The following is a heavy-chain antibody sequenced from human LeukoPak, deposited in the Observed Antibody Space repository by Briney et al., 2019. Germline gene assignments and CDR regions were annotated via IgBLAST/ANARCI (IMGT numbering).Heavy chain of an antibody. CDR1: GFTFSSYW. J-gene: IGHJ6*02. CDR3: ARDAPRYYYYGMDV. V-gene: IGHV3-74*01. CDR2: INSDGSST. Sequence: GGSLRLSCAASGFTFSSYWMRWVRQAPGKGLVWVSRINSDGSSTSYADSVKGRLTISRDNAKNTLYLQMNSLRAEDTAVHYCARDAPRYYYYGMDVWGQGTTVTVSS.